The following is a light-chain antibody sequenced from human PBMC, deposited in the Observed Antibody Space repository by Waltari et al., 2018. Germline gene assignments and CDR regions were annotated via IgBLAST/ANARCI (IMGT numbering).Light chain of an antibody. J-gene: IGLJ1*01. CDR3: ISYTSSGTYV. CDR2: DVT. CDR1: SSDVGGYNY. V-gene: IGLV2-14*01. Sequence: QSALTQPASVSGSPGQSIAFSCPGTSSDVGGYNYVSWYQQHPGKAPKLMIYDVTKRPSGISNRFSGSKSGYTASLTISGLQAEDEADYYCISYTSSGTYVFGTGTKVTVL.